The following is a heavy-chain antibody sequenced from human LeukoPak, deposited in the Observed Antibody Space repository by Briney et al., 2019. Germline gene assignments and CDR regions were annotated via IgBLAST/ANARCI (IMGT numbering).Heavy chain of an antibody. V-gene: IGHV4-30-2*01. Sequence: SETLSLTCAVSGGSISSGGYSWSWIRQPPGKGLEWIGYIYHSGSTYYNPSLKSRVTISVDRSKNQFSLKLSSVTAADTAVYYCARAEGVADCSGGSCYFDYYYGMDVWGQGTTVTVSS. J-gene: IGHJ6*02. D-gene: IGHD2-15*01. CDR1: GGSISSGGYS. CDR3: ARAEGVADCSGGSCYFDYYYGMDV. CDR2: IYHSGST.